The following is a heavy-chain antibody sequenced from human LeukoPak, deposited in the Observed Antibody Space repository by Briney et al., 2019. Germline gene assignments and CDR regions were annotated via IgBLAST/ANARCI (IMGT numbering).Heavy chain of an antibody. CDR3: ARSATVTTGYFDY. CDR1: GGSISSSGLY. V-gene: IGHV4-39*07. CDR2: IYSNGNT. D-gene: IGHD4-17*01. Sequence: SETLSLTCSVSGGSISSSGLYWGWIRQSPEKGLDRIGSIYSNGNTYYNPSVKSRVTISVDTSKNQFSLKLTSVTAAETAVYYCARSATVTTGYFDYWGQGALVTVSS. J-gene: IGHJ4*02.